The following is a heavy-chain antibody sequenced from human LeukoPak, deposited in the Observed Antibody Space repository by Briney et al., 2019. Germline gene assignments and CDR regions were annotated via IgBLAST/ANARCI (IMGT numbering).Heavy chain of an antibody. Sequence: ASVKVSCKASGYTFTVYYMHWVRQAPGQGLEWMGWINPNSGGTNYAQKFQGRVTMTRDTSISTAYMELSRLRSDDTAVYYCAMCGRGTRNYYYYYMDVWGKGTTVTVSS. V-gene: IGHV1-2*02. CDR3: AMCGRGTRNYYYYYMDV. J-gene: IGHJ6*03. CDR2: INPNSGGT. CDR1: GYTFTVYY. D-gene: IGHD1-26*01.